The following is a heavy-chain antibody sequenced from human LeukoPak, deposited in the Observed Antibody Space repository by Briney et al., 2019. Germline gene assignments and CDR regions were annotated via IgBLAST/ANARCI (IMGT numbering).Heavy chain of an antibody. D-gene: IGHD6-25*01. CDR2: ISVHNGDT. Sequence: GASVKVSCKTSGYTFTSYGISWVRQAPGQGLEWMGWISVHNGDTNYAQEFQGRVTMTTDASTSTVYMELRSLRSDDTAVYYCARRSSSSADYWGQGTLVTVSS. CDR1: GYTFTSYG. J-gene: IGHJ4*02. V-gene: IGHV1-18*01. CDR3: ARRSSSSADY.